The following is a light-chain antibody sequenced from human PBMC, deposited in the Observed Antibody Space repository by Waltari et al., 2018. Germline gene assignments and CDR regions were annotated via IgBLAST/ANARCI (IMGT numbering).Light chain of an antibody. CDR2: RNN. V-gene: IGLV1-47*01. Sequence: QSLLTQPPSASGPPGQRVTITCSASSSIIGSNYVYCSQQRPGTAPKLLIYRNNQRPSGVPGRFSGSKSGTSASLAISGLRSEDEADYYCAAWDDSLSGPKVFGGGTKLTVL. J-gene: IGLJ2*01. CDR1: SSIIGSNY. CDR3: AAWDDSLSGPKV.